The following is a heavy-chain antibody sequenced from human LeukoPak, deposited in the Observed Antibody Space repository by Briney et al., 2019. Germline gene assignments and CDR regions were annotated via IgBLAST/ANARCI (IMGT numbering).Heavy chain of an antibody. D-gene: IGHD3-9*01. J-gene: IGHJ4*02. CDR2: ISGSGGST. CDR1: GFTFSSYA. V-gene: IGHV3-23*01. CDR3: AKVPYYDILTGYYGDY. Sequence: PGGSLRLSCAASGFTFSSYAMSWVRQAPGKGLEWVSAISGSGGSTYYADSVKGRFTISRDNSKNTLYLQMNSLRAEDTAVYYCAKVPYYDILTGYYGDYWGQGTLVTVSS.